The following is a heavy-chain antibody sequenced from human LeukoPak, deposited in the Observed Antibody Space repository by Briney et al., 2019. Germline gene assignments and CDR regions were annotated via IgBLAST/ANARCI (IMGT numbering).Heavy chain of an antibody. CDR1: GFTFSSYA. V-gene: IGHV3-23*01. Sequence: GGSLRLSCAASGFTFSSYAMNWVRQVPGKGLEWVSAISGSGGSTYYADSVKGRFTVSRDNSKNTLYLQMNSLRAEDTAVYYCAKAAGGNVFDYWGQGTLVTVSS. CDR3: AKAAGGNVFDY. J-gene: IGHJ4*02. CDR2: ISGSGGST. D-gene: IGHD4-23*01.